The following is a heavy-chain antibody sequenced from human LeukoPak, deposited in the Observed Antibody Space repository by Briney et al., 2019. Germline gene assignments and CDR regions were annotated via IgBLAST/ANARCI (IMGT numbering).Heavy chain of an antibody. CDR1: GFTFSSYA. CDR3: AKLGATRIFFRDY. V-gene: IGHV3-23*01. CDR2: ISGSGGST. J-gene: IGHJ4*02. D-gene: IGHD1-26*01. Sequence: GGSLRLSCAASGFTFSSYAMSWVRQAPGKGPEWVSAISGSGGSTYYADSVKGRFTISRDNSKNTLYLQMNSLRAEDTAVYYCAKLGATRIFFRDYWGQETLVTVSS.